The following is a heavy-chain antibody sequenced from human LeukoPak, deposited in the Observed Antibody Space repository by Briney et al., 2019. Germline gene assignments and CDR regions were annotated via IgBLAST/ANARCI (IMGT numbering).Heavy chain of an antibody. D-gene: IGHD3-10*01. V-gene: IGHV4-38-2*02. CDR3: ARDLWGSGSYYNVPLDY. CDR1: GASISSYY. Sequence: PSETLSLTCTVSGASISSYYWGWIRQPPGKGLEWIGSIYHSGSIYYNPSLKSRVTISVDTSKNQFSLKLSSVTAADTAIYYCARDLWGSGSYYNVPLDYWGQGTLVTVSS. CDR2: IYHSGSI. J-gene: IGHJ4*02.